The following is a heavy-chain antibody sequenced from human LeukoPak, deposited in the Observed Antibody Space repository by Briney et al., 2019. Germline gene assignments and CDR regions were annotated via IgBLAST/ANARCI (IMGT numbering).Heavy chain of an antibody. Sequence: MTSETLSLTCAVYGGSFSGYYWSWIRQPPGKGLEWIGEINHSGSTNYNPSLKSRVTISVDTSKNQFSLKLSSVTAADTAVYYCARGFPASRVVWGQGTLVTVSS. CDR3: ARGFPASRVV. V-gene: IGHV4-34*01. CDR1: GGSFSGYY. J-gene: IGHJ4*02. CDR2: INHSGST. D-gene: IGHD2/OR15-2a*01.